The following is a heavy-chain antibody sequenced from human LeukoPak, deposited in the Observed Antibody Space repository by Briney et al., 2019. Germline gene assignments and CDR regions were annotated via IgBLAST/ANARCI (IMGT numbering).Heavy chain of an antibody. V-gene: IGHV4-34*01. CDR3: ASIDVGYSSSWFLRTPIDY. CDR2: INHSGST. Sequence: SETLSLTCAVSGGSFSGYYWSWIRQPPGKGLEWIGEINHSGSTNYNPSLKSRVTISVDTSKNQFSLKLSSATAADTAVYYCASIDVGYSSSWFLRTPIDYWGQGTLVTVSS. D-gene: IGHD6-13*01. CDR1: GGSFSGYY. J-gene: IGHJ4*02.